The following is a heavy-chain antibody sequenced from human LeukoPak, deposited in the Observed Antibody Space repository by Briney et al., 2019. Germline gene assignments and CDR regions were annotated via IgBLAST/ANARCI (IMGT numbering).Heavy chain of an antibody. J-gene: IGHJ5*02. CDR3: ARRDYDFWSGAYNWFDP. D-gene: IGHD3-3*01. V-gene: IGHV4-38-2*02. Sequence: SETLSLTCTVSGYSISSGYYWGWIRQPPGKGLEWIGSIYHSGSTYYNPPLKSRVTISVDTSKNQFSLKLSSVTAADTAVYYCARRDYDFWSGAYNWFDPWGQGTLVTVSS. CDR1: GYSISSGYY. CDR2: IYHSGST.